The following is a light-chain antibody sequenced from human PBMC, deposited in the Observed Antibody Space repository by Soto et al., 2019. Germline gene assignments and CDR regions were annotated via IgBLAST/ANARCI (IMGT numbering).Light chain of an antibody. V-gene: IGKV1-39*01. Sequence: DIQMTQSPSSLSASVGDRVTITCRASQTINDYLNWYQQKPGKAPELLIFAASNFQSGGPSRFSGRGSGTDFTLNINSPQPENFAIYYYQQSFNPPLTFGGGTKVEIK. CDR3: QQSFNPPLT. CDR1: QTINDY. J-gene: IGKJ4*01. CDR2: AAS.